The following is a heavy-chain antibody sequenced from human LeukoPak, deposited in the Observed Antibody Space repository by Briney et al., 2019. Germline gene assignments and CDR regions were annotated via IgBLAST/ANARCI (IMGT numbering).Heavy chain of an antibody. V-gene: IGHV4-59*01. CDR2: IYYSGST. CDR3: ARDNGYSYGQPYFDY. J-gene: IGHJ4*02. D-gene: IGHD5-18*01. CDR1: GGSISSYY. Sequence: PSETLSLTCTVSGGSISSYYWSWIRQPPGKGLEWIGYIYYSGSTNYNPSLKSRVTISVDTSKNQFSLKLSSVTAADTAVYYCARDNGYSYGQPYFDYWGQGTLVTVSS.